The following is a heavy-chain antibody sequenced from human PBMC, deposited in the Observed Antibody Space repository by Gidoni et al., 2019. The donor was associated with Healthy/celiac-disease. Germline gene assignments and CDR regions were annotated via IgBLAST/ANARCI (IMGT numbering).Heavy chain of an antibody. CDR3: AREYGDYTPFDY. CDR1: GFTFSSYS. Sequence: EVQLVESGGGLVKPGGSLRLSCAASGFTFSSYSMNWVRQAPGKGLEWVSSISSSSSYIYYADSVKGRFTISRDNAKNSLYLQMNSLRAEDTAVYYCAREYGDYTPFDYWGQGTLVTVSS. CDR2: ISSSSSYI. D-gene: IGHD4-17*01. J-gene: IGHJ4*02. V-gene: IGHV3-21*01.